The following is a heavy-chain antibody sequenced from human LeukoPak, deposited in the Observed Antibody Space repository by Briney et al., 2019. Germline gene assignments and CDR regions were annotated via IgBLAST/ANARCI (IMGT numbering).Heavy chain of an antibody. V-gene: IGHV3-7*01. CDR1: GFTFSNYW. Sequence: PGGSLRLSCAASGFTFSNYWMNWVRQAPGKGLEWVANIRQDGGYQHYVESVKGRFTISRDNAKNSLYLQMNSLRGDDTAVYYCARDWSATNGLDLWGQGTLVTVSS. J-gene: IGHJ5*02. D-gene: IGHD1-26*01. CDR2: IRQDGGYQ. CDR3: ARDWSATNGLDL.